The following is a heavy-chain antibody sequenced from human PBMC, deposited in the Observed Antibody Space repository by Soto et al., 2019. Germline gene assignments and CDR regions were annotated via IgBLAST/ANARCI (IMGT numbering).Heavy chain of an antibody. Sequence: PRGSLRLSCAASGFTFSSYAMSWVRQAPGKGLEWVSAISGSGGSTYYADSVKGRFTISRDNSKNTLYLQMNSLRAEDTAVYYCAKDLYDILTGYDYWGQGTLVTAPQ. CDR3: AKDLYDILTGYDY. CDR1: GFTFSSYA. CDR2: ISGSGGST. D-gene: IGHD3-9*01. V-gene: IGHV3-23*01. J-gene: IGHJ4*02.